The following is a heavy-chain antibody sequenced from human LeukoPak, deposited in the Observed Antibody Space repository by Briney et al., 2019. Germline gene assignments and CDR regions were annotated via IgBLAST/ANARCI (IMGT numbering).Heavy chain of an antibody. J-gene: IGHJ4*02. D-gene: IGHD3-10*01. Sequence: GGSLRLSCAASEFIFGAYWMTWVRQAPGKGLERVANINQAGSEKYYMDSVKGRFTISRDNAKKSLFLQMNSLTAEDTGLYYCVRSLERFGTRDYWGQGTLVTVSS. CDR2: INQAGSEK. CDR1: EFIFGAYW. CDR3: VRSLERFGTRDY. V-gene: IGHV3-7*01.